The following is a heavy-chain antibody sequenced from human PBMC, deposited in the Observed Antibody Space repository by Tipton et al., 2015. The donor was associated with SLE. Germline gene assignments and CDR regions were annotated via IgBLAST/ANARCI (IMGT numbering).Heavy chain of an antibody. Sequence: SLRLSCAVSGFSLDDYTMYWVRQAPGKGLEWVSLITWDGFSTYYADSVKGRFTISRDNSKNSLFLQMNSLRSDDTALYYCVKDSLYGDYVFDYWGQGTLVTVSS. J-gene: IGHJ4*02. CDR1: GFSLDDYT. D-gene: IGHD4-17*01. CDR2: ITWDGFST. V-gene: IGHV3-43*01. CDR3: VKDSLYGDYVFDY.